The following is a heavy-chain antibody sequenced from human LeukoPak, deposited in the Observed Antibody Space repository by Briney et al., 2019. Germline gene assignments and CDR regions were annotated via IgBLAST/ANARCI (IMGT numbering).Heavy chain of an antibody. CDR2: ISSSSSTI. D-gene: IGHD5-18*01. Sequence: PGGSLRLSCAASGFTFSSYSMNWVRQAPGKGLEWVSYISSSSSTIYYADSVKGRFTISRDNAKNSLYLQMNSLRAEDTAVYYCAREHPGYGYSYGDASDIWGQGTMVTVSS. V-gene: IGHV3-48*04. CDR1: GFTFSSYS. CDR3: AREHPGYGYSYGDASDI. J-gene: IGHJ3*02.